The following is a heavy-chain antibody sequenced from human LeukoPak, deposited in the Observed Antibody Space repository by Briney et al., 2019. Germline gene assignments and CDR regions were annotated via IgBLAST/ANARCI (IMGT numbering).Heavy chain of an antibody. J-gene: IGHJ3*02. Sequence: GASLRLSCAASGFTFSSYAMSWVRQAPGKGLEWVSVISGSGGSTYYADSVKGRFTISRDNSKNTLYLQMNSLRDEDTAVYYCANLESGDDAFDIWGQGTMVTVSS. V-gene: IGHV3-23*01. CDR1: GFTFSSYA. CDR2: ISGSGGST. D-gene: IGHD5-12*01. CDR3: ANLESGDDAFDI.